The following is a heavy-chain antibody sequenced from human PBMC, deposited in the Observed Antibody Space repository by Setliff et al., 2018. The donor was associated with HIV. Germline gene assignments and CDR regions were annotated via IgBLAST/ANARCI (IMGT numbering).Heavy chain of an antibody. CDR2: IYSSGST. CDR1: GGSMNNYY. CDR3: ARQAHGSYGTFGDLLYFDY. J-gene: IGHJ4*02. Sequence: SETLSLTCTVSGGSMNNYYWTWIRQPPGKGLEWIGYIYSSGSTKYNPSLTSRVTISLDTSKNQFSLKLTSVTAADTAVYYCARQAHGSYGTFGDLLYFDYWGLGTLVTVSS. D-gene: IGHD2-21*02. V-gene: IGHV4-59*08.